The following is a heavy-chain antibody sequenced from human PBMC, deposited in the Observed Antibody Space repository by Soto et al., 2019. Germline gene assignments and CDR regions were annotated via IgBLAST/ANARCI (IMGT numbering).Heavy chain of an antibody. CDR3: ARRTVVTPDIFDI. CDR2: IYPSDSDT. Sequence: RGESLKISCKGAGYNFANYWIGWVRQMPGNDLEWMGIIYPSDSDTKYNPSFQGQVTISADKSISTAYLQWSSLKASDTAIYYCARRTVVTPDIFDIWGQGTVVTVSS. D-gene: IGHD2-21*02. V-gene: IGHV5-51*01. J-gene: IGHJ3*02. CDR1: GYNFANYW.